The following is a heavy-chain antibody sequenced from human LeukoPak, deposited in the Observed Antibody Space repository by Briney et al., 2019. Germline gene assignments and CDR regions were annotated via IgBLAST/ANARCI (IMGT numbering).Heavy chain of an antibody. D-gene: IGHD4-17*01. J-gene: IGHJ4*02. CDR3: ASGHKTVSVFDH. CDR1: GYTFTTYY. Sequence: ASVKVSCKASGYTFTTYYMHWVRQAPGQGLVWMGLINPSGGGTRYAQKFQGRVTMTRDTSTSTVYMELSSLRSEDTAVYYCASGHKTVSVFDHWGQGTLVTVSS. CDR2: INPSGGGT. V-gene: IGHV1-46*01.